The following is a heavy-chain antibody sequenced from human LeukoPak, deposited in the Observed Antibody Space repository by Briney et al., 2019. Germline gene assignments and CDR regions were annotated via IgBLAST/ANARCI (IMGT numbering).Heavy chain of an antibody. V-gene: IGHV4-39*07. CDR3: ARDLGYSGFDWAP. D-gene: IGHD5-12*01. J-gene: IGHJ5*02. CDR2: IHSSGNT. CDR1: GGSISSSSYY. Sequence: SETLSLTCTVSGGSISSSSYYWGWIRQPPGKRLEWVGSIHSSGNTYYNPTLKGRVTISVDTSKNQFSLNLTSVTAADAAVYYCARDLGYSGFDWAPWGQGTLVTVSS.